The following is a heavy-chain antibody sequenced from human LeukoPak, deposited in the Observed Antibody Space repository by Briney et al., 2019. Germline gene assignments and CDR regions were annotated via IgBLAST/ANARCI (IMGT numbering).Heavy chain of an antibody. J-gene: IGHJ4*02. D-gene: IGHD1-26*01. V-gene: IGHV1-69*01. CDR3: ARDLGASGSPLDY. Sequence: SVKVSCKASGGTFSSYAISWVRQAAGQGVGWMGGIIPIFGTANYAQKFQGRVTITADESPSTAYMELSSLRSEDTAVYYCARDLGASGSPLDYWGQGTLVTVSS. CDR2: IIPIFGTA. CDR1: GGTFSSYA.